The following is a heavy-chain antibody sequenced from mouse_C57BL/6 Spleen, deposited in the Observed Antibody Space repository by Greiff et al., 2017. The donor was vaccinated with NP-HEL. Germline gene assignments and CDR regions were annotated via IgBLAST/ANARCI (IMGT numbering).Heavy chain of an antibody. D-gene: IGHD2-2*01. CDR1: GFNIKDDY. Sequence: EVQLQQSGAELVRPGASVKLSCTASGFNIKDDYMHWVKQRPEQGLEWIGWIDPENGDTEYASKFQGKATITADTSSNTAYLQLSSLTSEDTAVYYCTTSNYGYDGRRWFAYWGQGTLVTVSA. V-gene: IGHV14-4*01. CDR3: TTSNYGYDGRRWFAY. CDR2: IDPENGDT. J-gene: IGHJ3*01.